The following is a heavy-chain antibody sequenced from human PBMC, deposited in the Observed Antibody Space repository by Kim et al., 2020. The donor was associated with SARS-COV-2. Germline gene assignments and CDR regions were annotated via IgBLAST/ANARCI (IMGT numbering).Heavy chain of an antibody. D-gene: IGHD6-19*01. CDR2: INSDGSST. CDR3: ARDGPMSGWDVLDAFDI. Sequence: GGSLRLSCAASGFTFSSYWMHWVRQAPGKGLVWVSRINSDGSSTSYADSVKGRFTISRDNAKNTLYLQMNSLRAEDTAVYYCARDGPMSGWDVLDAFDIWGQGTMVTVSS. V-gene: IGHV3-74*01. J-gene: IGHJ3*02. CDR1: GFTFSSYW.